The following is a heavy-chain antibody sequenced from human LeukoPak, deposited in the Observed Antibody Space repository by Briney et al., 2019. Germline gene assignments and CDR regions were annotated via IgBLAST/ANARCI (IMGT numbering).Heavy chain of an antibody. V-gene: IGHV3-21*01. CDR2: ISSSSSYI. CDR1: GFTFSSYS. CDR3: ARTPPGIAAAGRNFGDAYYFDY. Sequence: GGSLRLSCAASGFTFSSYSMNWVRQAPGKGLEWVSSISSSSSYIYYADSEKGRFTISRDNSKNTLYLQMNSLRAEDTAVYYCARTPPGIAAAGRNFGDAYYFDYWGQGTLVTVSS. J-gene: IGHJ4*02. D-gene: IGHD6-13*01.